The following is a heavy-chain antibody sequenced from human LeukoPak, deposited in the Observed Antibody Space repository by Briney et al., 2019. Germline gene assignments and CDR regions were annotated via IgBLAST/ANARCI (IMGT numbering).Heavy chain of an antibody. CDR2: ISVSGGTT. V-gene: IGHV3-23*01. J-gene: IGHJ4*02. CDR3: ARGPLCNGGSCQRFDC. CDR1: GFTFSSYD. D-gene: IGHD2-15*01. Sequence: QPGGSLRLACAVSGFTFSSYDMSWVRQAPGKGLAWVSAISVSGGTTYHADSVKGRFTISRDNSKNTLYLQMNNLRVEDTAVYYCARGPLCNGGSCQRFDCWGQGTLVTVSS.